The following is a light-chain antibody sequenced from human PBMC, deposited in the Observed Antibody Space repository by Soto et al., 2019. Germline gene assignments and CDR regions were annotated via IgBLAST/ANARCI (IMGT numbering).Light chain of an antibody. Sequence: QSVLTQPASVSGSPGQASTISCTGTSSDVGGYNYVSWYQQHPGKAPKLMISDVSNRPSGVSNRFSGSKSGNTASLTISGLQAEDEADYYCISYTSSSTFAVVGGGTQLTVI. CDR2: DVS. CDR1: SSDVGGYNY. J-gene: IGLJ7*01. V-gene: IGLV2-14*01. CDR3: ISYTSSSTFAV.